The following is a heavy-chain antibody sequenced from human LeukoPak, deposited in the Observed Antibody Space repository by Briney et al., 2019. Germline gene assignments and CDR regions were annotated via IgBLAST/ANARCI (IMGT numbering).Heavy chain of an antibody. J-gene: IGHJ5*02. Sequence: SETLSLTCTVSGGSISSSSYYWGWIRQPPGKGLEWIGSIYYSGSTYYNPSLKSRVTISVDTPKNQFSLKLSSVTAADTAVYYCARDRSSSWYWFDPWGQGTLVTVSS. V-gene: IGHV4-39*07. CDR1: GGSISSSSYY. D-gene: IGHD6-13*01. CDR2: IYYSGST. CDR3: ARDRSSSWYWFDP.